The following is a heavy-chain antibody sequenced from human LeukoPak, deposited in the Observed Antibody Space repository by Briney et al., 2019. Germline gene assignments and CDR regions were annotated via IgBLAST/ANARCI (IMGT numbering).Heavy chain of an antibody. CDR2: INPSGGST. Sequence: ASVKVSCKASGYTFTSYYIHWVRQAPGQGLEWMGIINPSGGSTIYAQKFQGRVTMTRDMSTSTVYMELSSLRSEDTAVYHCARAGSSSGWFDPWGQGTLVTVSS. CDR3: ARAGSSSGWFDP. V-gene: IGHV1-46*01. CDR1: GYTFTSYY. J-gene: IGHJ5*02. D-gene: IGHD6-6*01.